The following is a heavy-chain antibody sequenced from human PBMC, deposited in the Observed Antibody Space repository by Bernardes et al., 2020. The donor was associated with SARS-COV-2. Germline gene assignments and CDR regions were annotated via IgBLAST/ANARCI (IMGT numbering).Heavy chain of an antibody. CDR1: GGSISTYY. Sequence: SETLSLTCTVSGGSISTYYWTWIRQSPGKGLEWIGYIYSIGTTNYNPSLNSRVTISVDRSTNQFSLKLSSVTAADTALYYCARERSSSSEYDYWGQGILVTVSS. CDR3: ARERSSSSEYDY. D-gene: IGHD6-6*01. CDR2: IYSIGTT. V-gene: IGHV4-59*01. J-gene: IGHJ4*02.